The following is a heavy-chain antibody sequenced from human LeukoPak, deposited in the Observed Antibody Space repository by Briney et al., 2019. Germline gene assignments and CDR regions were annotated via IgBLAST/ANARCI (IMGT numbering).Heavy chain of an antibody. J-gene: IGHJ4*02. V-gene: IGHV3-21*01. CDR1: GFSFRSYS. Sequence: GGSLRLSCAASGFSFRSYSMDWVCQAPGKRLEWVSSITGSSSYISYADSVKGRFTISRDNAENSLFLQMNSLRPEDTAVYFCARDRLEGGETFDSWGQGTLVTVS. CDR2: ITGSSSYI. CDR3: ARDRLEGGETFDS. D-gene: IGHD1-1*01.